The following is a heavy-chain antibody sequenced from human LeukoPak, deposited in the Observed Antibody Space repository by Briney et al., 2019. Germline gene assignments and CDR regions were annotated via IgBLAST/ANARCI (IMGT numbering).Heavy chain of an antibody. V-gene: IGHV3-9*01. CDR2: INWNSGSI. CDR3: AKDIVRAYYDFHGMDV. D-gene: IGHD3-3*01. Sequence: GRSLRLSCAASGFTFDDYAMHWARQAPGKGLEWVSGINWNSGSIGYADSVKGRFTISRDNAKNSLYLQMNSLRAEDTALYYCAKDIVRAYYDFHGMDVWGQGTTVTVSS. CDR1: GFTFDDYA. J-gene: IGHJ6*02.